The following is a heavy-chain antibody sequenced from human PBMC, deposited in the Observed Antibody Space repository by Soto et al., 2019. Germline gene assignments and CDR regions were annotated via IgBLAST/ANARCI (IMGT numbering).Heavy chain of an antibody. D-gene: IGHD6-19*01. V-gene: IGHV3-43*01. CDR1: GFTFDDYT. CDR3: VKDSDWSFDS. CDR2: INWNGDDI. Sequence: EVQLVESGGVVVQPGGSLRLSCAASGFTFDDYTMHWVRQGPGKGLEWVSFINWNGDDINYADSVKGRFTISRDNSKNSLYLQMNSLRTEDTALYYCVKDSDWSFDSWGQRTLVTVSS. J-gene: IGHJ4*02.